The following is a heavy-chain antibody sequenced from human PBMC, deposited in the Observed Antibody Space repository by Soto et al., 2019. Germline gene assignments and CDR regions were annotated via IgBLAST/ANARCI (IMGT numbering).Heavy chain of an antibody. D-gene: IGHD1-7*01. V-gene: IGHV3-33*01. CDR1: GFTFSSYG. CDR2: IWYDGSNK. Sequence: QVQLVESGGGVVQPGRSLRLSCAASGFTFSSYGMHWVRQAPGKGLEWVAVIWYDGSNKYYADSVKGRFTISRDNSKNTLYLQMNGLRAEDTAVYYCARLWNWNYGLGAFDIWGQGTMVTVSS. CDR3: ARLWNWNYGLGAFDI. J-gene: IGHJ3*02.